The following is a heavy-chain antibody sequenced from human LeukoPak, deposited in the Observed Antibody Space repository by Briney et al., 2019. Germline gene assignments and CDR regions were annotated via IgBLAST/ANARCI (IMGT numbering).Heavy chain of an antibody. V-gene: IGHV3-66*03. D-gene: IGHD3-22*01. Sequence: GGSLRLSCTVSGFTVSSNSMSWVRQAPGKGLEWVSSIYSDNTHYSDSVKGRFTISRDNSKNTLYLQMNSLRAEDTAVYYCAKDGDSSGYYYYYYYMDVWGKGTTVTISS. J-gene: IGHJ6*03. CDR2: IYSDNT. CDR3: AKDGDSSGYYYYYYYMDV. CDR1: GFTVSSNS.